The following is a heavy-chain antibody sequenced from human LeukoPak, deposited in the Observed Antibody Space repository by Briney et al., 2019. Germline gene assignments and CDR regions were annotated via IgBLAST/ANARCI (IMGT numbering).Heavy chain of an antibody. Sequence: SETLSLTCSVSGSSITTGFYWAWIRQPPGKGLEWIADTWHTGSAYFNPSLKSRVTMSVDTSKNQLSLRLTSVTAADTAVYFCSRRKYAYDRNGFYTENFFDTWGLGTLVTVSS. J-gene: IGHJ4*02. CDR2: TWHTGSA. V-gene: IGHV4-38-2*01. CDR1: GSSITTGFY. D-gene: IGHD3-22*01. CDR3: SRRKYAYDRNGFYTENFFDT.